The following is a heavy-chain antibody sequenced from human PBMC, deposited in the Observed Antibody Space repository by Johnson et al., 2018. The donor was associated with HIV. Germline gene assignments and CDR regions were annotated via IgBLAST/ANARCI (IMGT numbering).Heavy chain of an antibody. Sequence: VQLVESGGGLVQPGRSLRLSCAASGFTFDDYAMHWVRQAPGKGLEWVSVIYSGGSTYYADSVKGRFTISRDNSKNTLYLQMNSLRAEDTAVYYCEKDEQWLNDAFDIWGQGTMVTVSS. CDR1: GFTFDDYA. V-gene: IGHV3-23*03. CDR3: EKDEQWLNDAFDI. CDR2: IYSGGST. J-gene: IGHJ3*02. D-gene: IGHD6-19*01.